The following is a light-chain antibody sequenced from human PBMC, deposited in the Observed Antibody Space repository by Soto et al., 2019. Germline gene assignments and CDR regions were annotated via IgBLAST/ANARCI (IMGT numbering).Light chain of an antibody. J-gene: IGLJ1*01. CDR1: SSDVGSYNL. CDR3: SSYASGSTLVV. V-gene: IGLV2-14*02. CDR2: EGS. Sequence: QSVLTQPASVSGSPGQSITISCTGTSSDVGSYNLVSWYQQHPGKAPKLMIYEGSKRPSGVSNRFSGSKSGNTASLTISGLQAEDEADYYCSSYASGSTLVVFGTGTKVTVL.